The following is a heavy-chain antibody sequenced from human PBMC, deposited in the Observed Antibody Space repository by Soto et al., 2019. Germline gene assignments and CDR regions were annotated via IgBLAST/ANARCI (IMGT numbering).Heavy chain of an antibody. CDR1: GFTFSSYW. Sequence: EVQLVESGGGLVQPGGSLRLSCAASGFTFSSYWMHWVRQAPGKGLVWVSRINSDGSSTTYADSVKGRFTISRDNAKNTLYLQMNSLRAEDTAVYYSARVGESMVRGAPLDYWGQGTLVTVSS. V-gene: IGHV3-74*01. D-gene: IGHD3-10*01. CDR3: ARVGESMVRGAPLDY. CDR2: INSDGSST. J-gene: IGHJ4*02.